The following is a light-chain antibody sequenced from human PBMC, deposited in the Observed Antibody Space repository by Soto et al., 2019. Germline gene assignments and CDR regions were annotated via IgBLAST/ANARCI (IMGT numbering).Light chain of an antibody. Sequence: EIVLTQSPGTLSLSPGERATLSCRASQSVSSSCLAWYQQKPGQAPRLLIYGASGRATGIPDRFSGSGSGTDFTLTISRLEPEDFAVYYCQQYGSSQWTFGQGTKVDIK. V-gene: IGKV3-20*01. CDR1: QSVSSSC. J-gene: IGKJ1*01. CDR2: GAS. CDR3: QQYGSSQWT.